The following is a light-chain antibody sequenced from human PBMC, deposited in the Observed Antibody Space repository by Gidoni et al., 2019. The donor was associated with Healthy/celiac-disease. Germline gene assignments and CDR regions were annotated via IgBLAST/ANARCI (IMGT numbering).Light chain of an antibody. V-gene: IGKV1-39*01. CDR1: QSISSY. Sequence: IQMTQSPSSLSASVGDRVTITCRASQSISSYLNWYQKKPGKAPKLLIYAASSLPSGVPSRFSGSGSGTDFTLTISSLQPEDFATYYCQQSYSTPQTFGQGTKVEIK. CDR3: QQSYSTPQT. CDR2: AAS. J-gene: IGKJ1*01.